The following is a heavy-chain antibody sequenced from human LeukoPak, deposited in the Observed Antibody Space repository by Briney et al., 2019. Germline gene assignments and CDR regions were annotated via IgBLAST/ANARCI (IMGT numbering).Heavy chain of an antibody. Sequence: PGGSLRLSCAASGFTFSSYWMSWVRQAPGKGLEWVANIKQDGSEKYYVDSVKGRFTISRDNAKNSLYLQMNSLRAEDTAVYYCARARSGYYYYYYGMDVWGQGTTVTVSS. CDR3: ARARSGYYYYYYGMDV. D-gene: IGHD3-22*01. CDR2: IKQDGSEK. V-gene: IGHV3-7*03. J-gene: IGHJ6*02. CDR1: GFTFSSYW.